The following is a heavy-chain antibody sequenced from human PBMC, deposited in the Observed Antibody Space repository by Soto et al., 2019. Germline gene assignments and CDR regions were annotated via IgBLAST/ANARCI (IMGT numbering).Heavy chain of an antibody. Sequence: GGSLRLSCAASGFTFSSYAMSWVRQAPGKGLEWVSAISGSGGSTYYADSVKGRFTISRDNSKNTLYLQMNSLRAEDTSVYYCAKGGGSYYGSDYWGQGTLVTVSS. V-gene: IGHV3-23*01. CDR2: ISGSGGST. J-gene: IGHJ4*02. D-gene: IGHD1-26*01. CDR3: AKGGGSYYGSDY. CDR1: GFTFSSYA.